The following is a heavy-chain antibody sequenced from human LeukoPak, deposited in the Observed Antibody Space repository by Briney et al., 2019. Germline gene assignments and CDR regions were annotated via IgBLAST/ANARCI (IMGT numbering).Heavy chain of an antibody. Sequence: GASVKVSCKASGYTFTGYYMHWVRQAPGLGREWIGWINPNSGGTNYAQKFQGRVTMTRDTSISTAYMELSRLRSDDTAVYYCARDPVLLWFGELPGNWFDPWGQGTLVTVSS. CDR1: GYTFTGYY. V-gene: IGHV1-2*02. J-gene: IGHJ5*02. D-gene: IGHD3-10*01. CDR2: INPNSGGT. CDR3: ARDPVLLWFGELPGNWFDP.